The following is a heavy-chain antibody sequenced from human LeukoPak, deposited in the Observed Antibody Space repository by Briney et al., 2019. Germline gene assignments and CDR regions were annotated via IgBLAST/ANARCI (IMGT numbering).Heavy chain of an antibody. CDR2: IYYSGST. Sequence: TPSQTLSLTCTVSGGSISSGTYYWSWIRQPAVKGLEWIGYIYYSGSTYYNPSLKSRVTISVDTSKNQFSLKLSSVTGADTAVYYCARPGIAAADDFDYWGQGTLVTVSS. J-gene: IGHJ4*02. CDR3: ARPGIAAADDFDY. V-gene: IGHV4-30-4*08. D-gene: IGHD6-13*01. CDR1: GGSISSGTYY.